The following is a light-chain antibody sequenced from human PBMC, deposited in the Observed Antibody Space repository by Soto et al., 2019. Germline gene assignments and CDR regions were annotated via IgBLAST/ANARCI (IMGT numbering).Light chain of an antibody. V-gene: IGKV3-20*01. CDR1: QSVSSSY. CDR2: GAS. CDR3: QQYGSSLTWT. J-gene: IGKJ1*01. Sequence: SPGERSTLSCRASQSVSSSYLAWYQQKPGQAPRLLIYGASSRATGIPDRFSGSGSGTDFTLTISRLEPEDFAVYYCQQYGSSLTWTFGQGTKVDI.